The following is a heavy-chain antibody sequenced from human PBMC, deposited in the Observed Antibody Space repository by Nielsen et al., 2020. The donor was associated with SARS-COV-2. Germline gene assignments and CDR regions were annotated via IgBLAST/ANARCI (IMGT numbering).Heavy chain of an antibody. Sequence: GGSLRLSCAASGFTFSDYAMAWVRQAPGKGLEWVSVIKTSGGSTYYADSVKGRCTTSRDNSKNTLYLQMNSLRVEDTAVYYCAKTTGGVDYWGQGTLVTVS. J-gene: IGHJ4*02. D-gene: IGHD1-14*01. V-gene: IGHV3-23*01. CDR3: AKTTGGVDY. CDR1: GFTFSDYA. CDR2: IKTSGGST.